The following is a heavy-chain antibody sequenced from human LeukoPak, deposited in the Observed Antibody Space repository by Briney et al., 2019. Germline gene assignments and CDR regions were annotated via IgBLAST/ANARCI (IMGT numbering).Heavy chain of an antibody. CDR1: GFTFTSYA. J-gene: IGHJ6*03. V-gene: IGHV1-18*01. CDR3: ARSDNYYYSYIDV. CDR2: ISAYNGNT. Sequence: ASVRVSCKASGFTFTSYAISWVRQAPGQGLEWMGWISAYNGNTNFAQKLQGRVTMTTDTSTSTAYMELRSLRSDDTAVYYCARSDNYYYSYIDVWGKGTTVTVSS.